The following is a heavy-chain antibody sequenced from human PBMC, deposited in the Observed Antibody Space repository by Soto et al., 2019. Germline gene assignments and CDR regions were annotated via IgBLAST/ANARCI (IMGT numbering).Heavy chain of an antibody. CDR3: ARISSYDILAGYFVYYYSYMDV. CDR2: IYYSGST. J-gene: IGHJ6*03. CDR1: GGSISSYY. D-gene: IGHD3-9*01. V-gene: IGHV4-59*08. Sequence: SETLSLTCTVSGGSISSYYWSWIRQPPGKGLEWIGYIYYSGSTNYNPSLKSRVTISVDTSKNQFSLKLSSVTAADTAVYYCARISSYDILAGYFVYYYSYMDVWGKGTTVTVSS.